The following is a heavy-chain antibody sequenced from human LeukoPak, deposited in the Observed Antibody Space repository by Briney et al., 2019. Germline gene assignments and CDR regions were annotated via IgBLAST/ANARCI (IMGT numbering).Heavy chain of an antibody. Sequence: GGSLRLSCAASGFTFDDYGMSWVRQAPGKGLEWVSGINWNGGSTGYADSVKGRFTISRDNAKNSLYLQMNSLRAEDTALYYCARGASSGWYHAFDIWGQGTMVTVSS. D-gene: IGHD6-19*01. J-gene: IGHJ3*02. V-gene: IGHV3-20*04. CDR1: GFTFDDYG. CDR3: ARGASSGWYHAFDI. CDR2: INWNGGST.